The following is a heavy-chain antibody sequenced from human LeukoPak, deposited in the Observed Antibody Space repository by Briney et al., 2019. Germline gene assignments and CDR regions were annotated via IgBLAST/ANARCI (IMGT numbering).Heavy chain of an antibody. CDR1: GYSFTNYW. D-gene: IGHD3-22*01. CDR3: ARRMIVVADDAFDI. V-gene: IGHV5-51*01. Sequence: GESLQISCKGSGYSFTNYWIGWVRQMPGKGLEWMGIIYPGDSDTRYSPCFQGQVTMSADKSINTAYLQWSSLKASDTAMYYCARRMIVVADDAFDIWGQGTMVTVSS. J-gene: IGHJ3*02. CDR2: IYPGDSDT.